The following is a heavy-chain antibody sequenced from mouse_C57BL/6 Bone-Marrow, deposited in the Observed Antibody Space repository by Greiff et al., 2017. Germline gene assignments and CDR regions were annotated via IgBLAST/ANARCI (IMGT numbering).Heavy chain of an antibody. CDR1: GYTFTSYG. CDR3: ARGIYYDYDAGFAY. V-gene: IGHV1-81*01. Sequence: QVQLQQSGAELARPGASVKLSCKASGYTFTSYGISWVKQRTGQGLEWIGEIYPRSGNTYYNEKFKGKATLTADKSSSTAYMELRSLTSEDSAVYFCARGIYYDYDAGFAYWGQGTLVTVSA. D-gene: IGHD2-4*01. J-gene: IGHJ3*01. CDR2: IYPRSGNT.